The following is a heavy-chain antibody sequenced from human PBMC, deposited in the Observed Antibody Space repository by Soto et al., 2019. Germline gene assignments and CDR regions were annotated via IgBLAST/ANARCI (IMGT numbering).Heavy chain of an antibody. CDR1: GASISNSSYY. CDR3: ATVYRGRDFHFDY. D-gene: IGHD1-26*01. V-gene: IGHV4-39*01. Sequence: PSETLCLTCTVSGASISNSSYYWGWIRQPPGKGLEWIGSIYYSGSTYYNPSLKSRVTISVDTSKNQFSLKLSSVTAADAAVYYCATVYRGRDFHFDYWGQGTLVTGSS. J-gene: IGHJ4*02. CDR2: IYYSGST.